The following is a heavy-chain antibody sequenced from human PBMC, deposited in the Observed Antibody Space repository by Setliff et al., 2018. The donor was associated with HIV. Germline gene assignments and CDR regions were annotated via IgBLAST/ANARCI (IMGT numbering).Heavy chain of an antibody. CDR1: DDSITGNNW. CDR2: IDHSGST. CDR3: ARLHTDYGSWYFDA. Sequence: SETLSLTCTVSDDSITGNNWWNWVRQPPGKGLEWIGEIDHSGSTNYSPSLKSRVTMSVDKSKKQFSLKLKSMAAADTAVYYGARLHTDYGSWYFDAWGPGTLVTVSS. J-gene: IGHJ5*02. V-gene: IGHV4-4*02. D-gene: IGHD3-10*01.